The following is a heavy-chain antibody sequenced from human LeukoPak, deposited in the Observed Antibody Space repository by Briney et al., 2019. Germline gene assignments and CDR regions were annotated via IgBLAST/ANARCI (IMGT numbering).Heavy chain of an antibody. CDR3: ARKPTRDYYDSSGYYLR. Sequence: GGSLRLSCAASGFTFSSHAMSWVRQAPGKGLEWVSAISGSGGSTYYADSVKGRFTISRDNSKNTLYLQMNSLRAEDTAVYYCARKPTRDYYDSSGYYLRWGQGTLVTVSS. V-gene: IGHV3-23*01. CDR2: ISGSGGST. J-gene: IGHJ4*02. D-gene: IGHD3-22*01. CDR1: GFTFSSHA.